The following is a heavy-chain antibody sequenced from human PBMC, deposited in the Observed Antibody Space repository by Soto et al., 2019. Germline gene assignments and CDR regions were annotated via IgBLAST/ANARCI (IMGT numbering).Heavy chain of an antibody. Sequence: LILSCAASGFTFSSYSMSWVRHAPLKGLEWVSAISGIGGSTYYADSVKGRFTISRDNSKNTLYLQMNSLRAEDTAVYYCAKGSIAAAHRGWFDPWGQGTLVTVSS. CDR1: GFTFSSYS. CDR3: AKGSIAAAHRGWFDP. V-gene: IGHV3-23*01. J-gene: IGHJ5*02. CDR2: ISGIGGST. D-gene: IGHD6-13*01.